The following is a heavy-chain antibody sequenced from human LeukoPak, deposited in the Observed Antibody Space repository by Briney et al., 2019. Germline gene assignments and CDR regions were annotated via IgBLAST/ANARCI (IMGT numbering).Heavy chain of an antibody. Sequence: GGSLRLSCAASGFTFISYAMSWVRQAPGKGLEWVSSISGSGGRTSHADSVQGRFTISRDNSKNTLYLELNSLRAEDAAVYFCAMAVIGSGWTLDYWGQGTLVTVS. V-gene: IGHV3-23*01. CDR3: AMAVIGSGWTLDY. CDR1: GFTFISYA. CDR2: ISGSGGRT. J-gene: IGHJ4*02. D-gene: IGHD6-19*01.